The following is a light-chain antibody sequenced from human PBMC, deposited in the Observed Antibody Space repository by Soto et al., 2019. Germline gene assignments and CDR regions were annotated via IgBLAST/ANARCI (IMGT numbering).Light chain of an antibody. V-gene: IGLV2-8*01. CDR3: SSYAGSSTWV. Sequence: QSAPTQPPSASGSPGQSATISCTGTSSDVGGYNYVSWYQQYPGKAPKLMIYEVSKRPSGVPDRFSGSKSGNTASLTVSGLQAEDEADYYCSSYAGSSTWVFVGGTKLTVL. CDR2: EVS. J-gene: IGLJ3*02. CDR1: SSDVGGYNY.